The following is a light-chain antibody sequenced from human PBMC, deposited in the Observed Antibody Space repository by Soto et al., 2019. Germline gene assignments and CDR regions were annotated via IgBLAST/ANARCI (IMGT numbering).Light chain of an antibody. CDR2: GAS. Sequence: EIVLTQSPGTLSLSPGERATLSCRASQSVSSSYLAWYQQKPGQAPRLLIYGASSRATGIPDRFSGSGSGTDCALTISRLEPGGFGVYYCQQYGSAQSFGQGTKVEIK. CDR1: QSVSSSY. CDR3: QQYGSAQS. J-gene: IGKJ1*01. V-gene: IGKV3-20*01.